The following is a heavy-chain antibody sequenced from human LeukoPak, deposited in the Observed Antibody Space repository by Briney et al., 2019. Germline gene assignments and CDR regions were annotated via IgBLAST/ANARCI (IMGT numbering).Heavy chain of an antibody. CDR2: ISWNSGSI. CDR3: AKDTSYSSSSAAFDY. V-gene: IGHV3-9*01. J-gene: IGHJ4*02. D-gene: IGHD6-6*01. Sequence: PGRSLRLSCAASGFTFDDYAMPWVRQAPGKGLEWVSGISWNSGSIGYADSVKGRFTISRDNAKNSLYLQMNSLRAEDTALYYCAKDTSYSSSSAAFDYWGQGTLVTVSS. CDR1: GFTFDDYA.